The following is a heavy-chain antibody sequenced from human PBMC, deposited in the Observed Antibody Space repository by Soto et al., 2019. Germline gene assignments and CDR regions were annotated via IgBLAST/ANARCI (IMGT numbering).Heavy chain of an antibody. CDR3: ARDPPNGLFATGGDI. CDR2: ISSSSSYI. J-gene: IGHJ3*02. CDR1: GFTFSSYS. D-gene: IGHD2-8*02. Sequence: GGSLRLSCAASGFTFSSYSMNWVRQAPGKGLEWVSSISSSSSYIYYADSVKGRFTISRDNAKNSLYLQMNSLRAEDTAVYYCARDPPNGLFATGGDIWRQGPMVTVSS. V-gene: IGHV3-21*01.